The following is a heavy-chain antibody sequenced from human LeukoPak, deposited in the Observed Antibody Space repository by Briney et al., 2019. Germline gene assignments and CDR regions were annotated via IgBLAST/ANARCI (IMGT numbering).Heavy chain of an antibody. V-gene: IGHV4-4*07. D-gene: IGHD6-13*01. J-gene: IGHJ6*03. Sequence: PSETLSLTCTVSGGSISSYYWSWIRQPAGKGLEWIGRIYTSGSTNYNPSLKSRVTMSVDTSKNQFSLKLSSVTAADTAVYYCARDTPPYYGSSFYPIHYYYYMDVWGKGTTVTVSS. CDR1: GGSISSYY. CDR2: IYTSGST. CDR3: ARDTPPYYGSSFYPIHYYYYMDV.